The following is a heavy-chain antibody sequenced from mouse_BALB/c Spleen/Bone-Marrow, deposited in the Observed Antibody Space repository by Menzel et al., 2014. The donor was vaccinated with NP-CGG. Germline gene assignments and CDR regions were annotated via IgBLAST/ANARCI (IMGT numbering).Heavy chain of an antibody. CDR3: ARHKYRPYYAMDY. V-gene: IGHV5-12-2*01. CDR2: ISNGGGST. J-gene: IGHJ4*01. Sequence: EVKVVESGGGLVQPGGSLKLSCAASGFTFSSYTMSWVRRTPEKRLEWVAYISNGGGSTYYPDTVKGRFTISRDNAKNTLYLQMSSLKSEDTAMYYCARHKYRPYYAMDYWGQGTSVTVSS. CDR1: GFTFSSYT. D-gene: IGHD2-14*01.